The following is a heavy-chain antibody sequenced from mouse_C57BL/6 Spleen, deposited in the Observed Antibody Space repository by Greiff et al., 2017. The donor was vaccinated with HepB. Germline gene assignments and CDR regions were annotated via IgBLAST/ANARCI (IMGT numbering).Heavy chain of an antibody. Sequence: QVQLKESGPGLVAPSQSLSITCTVSGFSLTSYAISWVRQPPGKGLEWLGVIWTGGGTNYNSALKSRLSISKDNSKSQVFLKMNSLQTDDTARYYCARNLGGDDGYYPYFDYWGQGTTLTVSS. CDR3: ARNLGGDDGYYPYFDY. J-gene: IGHJ2*01. CDR1: GFSLTSYA. V-gene: IGHV2-9-1*01. CDR2: IWTGGGT. D-gene: IGHD2-3*01.